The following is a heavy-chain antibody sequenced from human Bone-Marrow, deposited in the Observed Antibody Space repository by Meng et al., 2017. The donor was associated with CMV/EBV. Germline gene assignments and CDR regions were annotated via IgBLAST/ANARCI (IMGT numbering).Heavy chain of an antibody. V-gene: IGHV1-69*05. CDR3: AREEGSSWLRTTVAPNWFDP. Sequence: SVKVSCKASGGTFSSYAISWVRQAPGQGLKWMGGIIPIFGTANYAQKFQGRVTITTDESTSTAYMELSSLRSEDTAVYYCAREEGSSWLRTTVAPNWFDPWGQGTLVTVSS. CDR1: GGTFSSYA. CDR2: IIPIFGTA. D-gene: IGHD6-13*01. J-gene: IGHJ5*02.